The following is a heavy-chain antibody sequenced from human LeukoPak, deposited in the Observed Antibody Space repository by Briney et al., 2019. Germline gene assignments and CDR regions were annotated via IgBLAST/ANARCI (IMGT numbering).Heavy chain of an antibody. V-gene: IGHV4-34*01. J-gene: IGHJ4*02. CDR2: INHSGST. CDR3: ARMRVVAASSPFDY. D-gene: IGHD2-15*01. CDR1: GGSFSGYY. Sequence: SETLTLTCAVYGGSFSGYYWSWIRQPPGKGLEWIGEINHSGSTNYNPSLKSRVTISVDTSKNQFSLKLSSVTAADTAVYYCARMRVVAASSPFDYWGQGTLVTVSS.